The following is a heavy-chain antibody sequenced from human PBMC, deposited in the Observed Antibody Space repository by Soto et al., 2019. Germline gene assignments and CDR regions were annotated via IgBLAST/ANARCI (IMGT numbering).Heavy chain of an antibody. J-gene: IGHJ4*02. CDR1: GFTFDDYA. Sequence: EVQLVESGGGLVQPGRSLRLSCAASGFTFDDYAMHWVRQAPGKGLEWVSGISWNSGSIGYADSVKGRFTISRDNAKNSLYLQMNSLRAEDTALYYCATSGWYTGYFDYWGQGTWSPSPQ. CDR2: ISWNSGSI. D-gene: IGHD6-19*01. CDR3: ATSGWYTGYFDY. V-gene: IGHV3-9*01.